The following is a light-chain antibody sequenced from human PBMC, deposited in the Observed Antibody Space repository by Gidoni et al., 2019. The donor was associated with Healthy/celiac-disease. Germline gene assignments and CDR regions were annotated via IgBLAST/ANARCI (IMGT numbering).Light chain of an antibody. J-gene: IGKJ2*01. Sequence: EIVLTQSPATLSLSPGERATLPCRASHIVSSDLAWYQQKPGPAPRLLIYDASNRATGIPARFSGSGSGTDFTLTISSLEPEDYAVYYCQQRSNWPPRYTFGQGTKLEIK. CDR3: QQRSNWPPRYT. CDR1: HIVSSD. V-gene: IGKV3-11*01. CDR2: DAS.